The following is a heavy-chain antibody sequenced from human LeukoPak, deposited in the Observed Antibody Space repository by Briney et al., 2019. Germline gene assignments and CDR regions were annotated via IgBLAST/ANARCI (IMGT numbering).Heavy chain of an antibody. CDR1: GYTFTGYY. V-gene: IGHV1-2*02. J-gene: IGHJ5*02. Sequence: GSVRVSCKASGYTFTGYYMHWVRQAPGQGLEWMGWINPNSGGTNYAQKFQGRVTITRDRSISTAYMERSRLRSDDTAVYYCARGSQTAIAARFWFDPWGQGTLVTASS. CDR3: ARGSQTAIAARFWFDP. CDR2: INPNSGGT. D-gene: IGHD6-6*01.